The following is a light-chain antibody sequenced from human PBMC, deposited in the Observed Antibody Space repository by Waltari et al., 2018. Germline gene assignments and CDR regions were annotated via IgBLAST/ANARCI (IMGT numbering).Light chain of an antibody. V-gene: IGKV1-12*01. CDR1: EGLRTW. Sequence: DIQMAQSPSSVSASVGATVTITCRASEGLRTWLAWYQQKPGKAPKLLIYGASILQSGVPARFSGSGSGTDFTLTISNLQADDFASYYCQQAHTFPFTFGPGTKVYIK. CDR2: GAS. J-gene: IGKJ3*01. CDR3: QQAHTFPFT.